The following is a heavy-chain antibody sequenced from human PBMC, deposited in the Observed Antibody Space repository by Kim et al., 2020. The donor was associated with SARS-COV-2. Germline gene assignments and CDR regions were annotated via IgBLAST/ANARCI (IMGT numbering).Heavy chain of an antibody. Sequence: SETLSLTCAVYGGSFSGYYWSWIRQPPGKGLEWIGEINHSGSTNYNPSLKSRVTISVDTSKNQFSLKLSSVTAADTAVYYCARGGYYYDSSGYYERYYYYYGMDVWGQGTTVTVSS. CDR1: GGSFSGYY. CDR3: ARGGYYYDSSGYYERYYYYYGMDV. J-gene: IGHJ6*02. D-gene: IGHD3-22*01. CDR2: INHSGST. V-gene: IGHV4-34*01.